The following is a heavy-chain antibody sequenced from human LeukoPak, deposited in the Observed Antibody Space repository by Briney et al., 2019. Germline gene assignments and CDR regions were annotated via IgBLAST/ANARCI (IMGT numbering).Heavy chain of an antibody. V-gene: IGHV3-7*01. J-gene: IGHJ4*02. CDR2: IKQDGSEK. Sequence: ETLSLTCAVYGGSFSGYYWSWVRQAPGKGLEWVANIKQDGSEKYYVDSVKGRFTISRDNAKNSLYLQMNSLRAEDTAVYYCARLRVIRGFDYWGQGTLVTVSS. CDR3: ARLRVIRGFDY. CDR1: GGSFSGYY.